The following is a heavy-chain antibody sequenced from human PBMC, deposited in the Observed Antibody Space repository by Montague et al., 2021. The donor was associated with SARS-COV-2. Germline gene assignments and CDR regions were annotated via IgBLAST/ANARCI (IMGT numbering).Heavy chain of an antibody. Sequence: TLSLTCTVSGGSISNGSYYWSWIRQPAGKGLEWIGRIYTSGSTNYNPSLKSRVTISVDTSKNQFSLKLSSVTAADTAVYYCAREVYQLPNTYYYYYGMDVWGQGTTVTVSS. CDR3: AREVYQLPNTYYYYYGMDV. CDR2: IYTSGST. CDR1: GGSISNGSYY. J-gene: IGHJ6*02. D-gene: IGHD2-2*01. V-gene: IGHV4-61*02.